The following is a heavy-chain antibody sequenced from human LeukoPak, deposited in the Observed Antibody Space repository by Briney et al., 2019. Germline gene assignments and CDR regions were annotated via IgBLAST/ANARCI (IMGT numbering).Heavy chain of an antibody. CDR2: ISSSSSYI. J-gene: IGHJ4*02. D-gene: IGHD2-2*01. CDR1: GFTFSSYS. V-gene: IGHV3-21*01. CDR3: AKGYCSSTSCFGGFDY. Sequence: GGSLRLSCAASGFTFSSYSMNWVRQAPGKGLEWVSSISSSSSYISYADSVKGRFTISRDNAKNSLYLQMNSLRAEDTAVYYCAKGYCSSTSCFGGFDYWGQGTLVTVSS.